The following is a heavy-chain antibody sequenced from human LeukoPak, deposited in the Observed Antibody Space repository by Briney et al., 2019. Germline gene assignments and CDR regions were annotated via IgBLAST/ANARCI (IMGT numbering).Heavy chain of an antibody. D-gene: IGHD2-2*01. V-gene: IGHV3-23*01. CDR1: GFTFSSYA. Sequence: PGGSLRLSCAASGFTFSSYAMSWARQAPGKGLEWVSAISGSGGSTYYADSVKGRFTISRDNSKNTLYVQMNSLRAEDTAVYYCVKGYCISTSCYRLDYWGQGTLVTVSS. CDR2: ISGSGGST. J-gene: IGHJ4*02. CDR3: VKGYCISTSCYRLDY.